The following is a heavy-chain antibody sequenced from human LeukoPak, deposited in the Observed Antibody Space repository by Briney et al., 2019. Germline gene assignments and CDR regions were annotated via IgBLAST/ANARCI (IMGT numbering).Heavy chain of an antibody. V-gene: IGHV3-21*06. J-gene: IGHJ4*02. CDR1: GFTFSSYS. CDR3: ARKRPNYFDY. Sequence: GGSLRLSCAASGFTFSSYSMNWVRQAPGKGLEWVSSISSSSSYIYYADSVKGRFTISRDNAENSLYLQMNSLRAEDTALYYCARKRPNYFDYWGQGTLVTVSS. CDR2: ISSSSSYI.